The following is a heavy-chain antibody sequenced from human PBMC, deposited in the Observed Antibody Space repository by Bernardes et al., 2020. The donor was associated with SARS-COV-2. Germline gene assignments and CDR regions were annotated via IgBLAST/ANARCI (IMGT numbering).Heavy chain of an antibody. V-gene: IGHV6-1*01. D-gene: IGHD4-17*01. CDR1: GDSVSSDSGA. CDR3: ARGRTRLDV. J-gene: IGHJ3*01. CDR2: TYYRSKWYK. Sequence: QTLSLTCAISGDSVSSDSGAWNWIRQSPSRDLEWLGRTYYRSKWYKDYAPSVKSRIIINPDTSNNQVSLQLTSVTPEDTAIYYCARGRTRLDVWGQGTVVNISS.